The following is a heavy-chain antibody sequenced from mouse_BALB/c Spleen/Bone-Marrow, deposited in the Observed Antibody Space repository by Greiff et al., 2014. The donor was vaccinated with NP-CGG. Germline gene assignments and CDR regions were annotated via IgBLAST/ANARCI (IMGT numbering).Heavy chain of an antibody. Sequence: VQLQESGAGLVKPGASVKLSCKASGYTFTEYIIHWVKQRSGQGLEWIGWFYPGSGSIKYNERFKDKATLTADKSSSTVYMELSRLTSEDSAVYFCARHESYGNYLYFDVWGAGTTVTVSS. CDR2: FYPGSGSI. CDR3: ARHESYGNYLYFDV. J-gene: IGHJ1*01. D-gene: IGHD2-10*02. CDR1: GYTFTEYI. V-gene: IGHV1-62-2*01.